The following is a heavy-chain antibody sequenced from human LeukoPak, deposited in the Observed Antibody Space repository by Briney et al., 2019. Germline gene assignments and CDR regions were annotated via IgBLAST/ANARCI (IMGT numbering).Heavy chain of an antibody. V-gene: IGHV3-30*02. J-gene: IGHJ1*01. Sequence: GGSLRLSCAASGFTFSSYGMHWVRQAPGKGLEWVALIQHDGNNKYYTDSVKGRFTISRDNSKNTLYLQMNSLRAEDTALYYCAKGHMTTYFRHWGQGTLVTVSS. D-gene: IGHD4-11*01. CDR1: GFTFSSYG. CDR3: AKGHMTTYFRH. CDR2: IQHDGNNK.